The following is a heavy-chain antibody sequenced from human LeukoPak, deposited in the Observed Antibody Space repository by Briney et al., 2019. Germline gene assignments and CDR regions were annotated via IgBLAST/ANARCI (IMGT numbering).Heavy chain of an antibody. D-gene: IGHD3-22*01. V-gene: IGHV1-18*01. Sequence: ASVKVSCKASGYTFTSYGISWVRQAPGQGLEWMGWISAYNGNTNYAQKLQGRVTMTTDTSTSTAYMDLRSLRSDDTAVYYCAREVPDYYDSSGFDPWGQGTLVTVSS. CDR2: ISAYNGNT. CDR3: AREVPDYYDSSGFDP. CDR1: GYTFTSYG. J-gene: IGHJ5*02.